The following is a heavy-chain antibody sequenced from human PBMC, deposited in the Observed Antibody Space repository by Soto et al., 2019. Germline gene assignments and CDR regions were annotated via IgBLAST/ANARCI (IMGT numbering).Heavy chain of an antibody. V-gene: IGHV4-4*02. Sequence: QGQLQESGPGLVKPSGTLSLTCAVSGGSISSSNWWSWVRQPPGKGLEWMGEIYHSGSTNYNPSLKSRVTISVDKSKNQFSLKLSSVTAADTAVYYCAVTMVRGVTRNYYYGMDVWGQGTTVTVSS. D-gene: IGHD3-10*01. CDR1: GGSISSSNW. J-gene: IGHJ6*02. CDR3: AVTMVRGVTRNYYYGMDV. CDR2: IYHSGST.